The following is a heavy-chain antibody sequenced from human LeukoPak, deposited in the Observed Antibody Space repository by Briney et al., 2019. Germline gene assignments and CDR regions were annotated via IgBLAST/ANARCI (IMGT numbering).Heavy chain of an antibody. Sequence: SDTLSLTCAVHGVSFSGYYWSWIRQPPGKGLEWIGEINHSGSTNYNPSLKSRVTISVDMSKHQFSLKLSSVTAADTAVYYCASAPVVPAAMRGYYYYYGMDVWGQGTTVTVSS. CDR1: GVSFSGYY. J-gene: IGHJ6*02. D-gene: IGHD2-2*01. CDR3: ASAPVVPAAMRGYYYYYGMDV. V-gene: IGHV4-34*01. CDR2: INHSGST.